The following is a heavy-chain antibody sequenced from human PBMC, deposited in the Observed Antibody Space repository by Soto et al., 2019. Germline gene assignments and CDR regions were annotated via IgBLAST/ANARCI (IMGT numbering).Heavy chain of an antibody. Sequence: QVQLVESGGGVVQPGRSLRLSCAASGFTFSSYAMHWVRQAPGKGLEWVAVISYDGSSKFYADSVKGRFTISRDTSKNTLYLQMNSLRAKDTAVYYCAKAGGLLLDYWGQGTLVTVSS. CDR1: GFTFSSYA. CDR2: ISYDGSSK. D-gene: IGHD2-15*01. V-gene: IGHV3-30-3*01. J-gene: IGHJ4*02. CDR3: AKAGGLLLDY.